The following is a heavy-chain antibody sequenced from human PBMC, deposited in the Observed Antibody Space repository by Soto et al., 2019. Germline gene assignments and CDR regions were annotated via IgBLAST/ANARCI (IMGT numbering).Heavy chain of an antibody. Sequence: QVQLQESGPGLVKPSQTLSLTCTVSGGSVSSGGYYWSWIRQHPGKGLEWIGYNSYSGSTYYNPSLQSRLTISVDTCKTQLSLKLRSVTAADTAVYYCAREFPYAASTSCYAEYWGPGTRVTVPS. D-gene: IGHD2-2*01. J-gene: IGHJ4*02. CDR3: AREFPYAASTSCYAEY. V-gene: IGHV4-31*03. CDR2: NSYSGST. CDR1: GGSVSSGGYY.